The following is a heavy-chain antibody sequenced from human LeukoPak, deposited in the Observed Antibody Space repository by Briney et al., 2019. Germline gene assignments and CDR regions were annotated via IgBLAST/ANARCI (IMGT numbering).Heavy chain of an antibody. V-gene: IGHV3-23*01. CDR1: GFTFSNHA. J-gene: IGHJ4*02. Sequence: PGGSLRPSCAASGFTFSNHAMTWVRQAPGKGLEWVSSININGDSTYYADSVKGRFTISRDNSKNTLYLQMNSLRVEDTAVYYCAKEIRPNDSWGQGTLVTVSS. CDR3: AKEIRPNDS. CDR2: ININGDST. D-gene: IGHD6-6*01.